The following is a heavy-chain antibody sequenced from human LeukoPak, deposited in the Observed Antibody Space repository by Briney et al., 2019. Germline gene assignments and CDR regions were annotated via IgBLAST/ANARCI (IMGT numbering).Heavy chain of an antibody. Sequence: EGSLRLSCAASGFTFSSYSMNWVRQAPGKGLEWVSSISSSSSYIYYADSVKGRFTISRDNAKNSLYLQMNSLRAEDTAVYYCASNSGWTLFDYWGQGTLVTVSS. CDR3: ASNSGWTLFDY. CDR2: ISSSSSYI. V-gene: IGHV3-21*01. D-gene: IGHD6-19*01. CDR1: GFTFSSYS. J-gene: IGHJ4*02.